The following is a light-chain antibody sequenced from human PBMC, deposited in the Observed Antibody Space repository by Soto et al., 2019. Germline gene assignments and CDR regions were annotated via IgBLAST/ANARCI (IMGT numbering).Light chain of an antibody. J-gene: IGLJ2*01. V-gene: IGLV2-14*03. CDR3: SSYTNSGTLV. Sequence: QSALTQPASVSGSPGQSITISCTGTSSDVGGSNYVSWYQQHPGKAPKLMIYDVSNRPSGVSNRFSGSKSGSTASLTISGLQADDEADYYCSSYTNSGTLVFGGGTKVTVL. CDR2: DVS. CDR1: SSDVGGSNY.